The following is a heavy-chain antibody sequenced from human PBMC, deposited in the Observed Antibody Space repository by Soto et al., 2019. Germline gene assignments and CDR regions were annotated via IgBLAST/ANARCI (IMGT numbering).Heavy chain of an antibody. CDR1: GGSISSGDFY. D-gene: IGHD4-17*01. V-gene: IGHV4-30-4*01. CDR3: ARADDFSDRFDY. CDR2: IYYSGST. Sequence: SETRSPTGTVPGGSISSGDFYWSWIRQPPAKGLGVSWNIYYSGSTYYNPSLRSGDIMSVDTSQNQFSLTLSSLTAAGTAVYFCARADDFSDRFDYWGQGALVTVSS. J-gene: IGHJ4*02.